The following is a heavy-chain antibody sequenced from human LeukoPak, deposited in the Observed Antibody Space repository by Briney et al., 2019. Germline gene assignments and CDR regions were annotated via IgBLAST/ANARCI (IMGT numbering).Heavy chain of an antibody. V-gene: IGHV3-23*01. CDR1: GFSFSDYA. CDR2: ITGSSGYT. D-gene: IGHD3-22*01. CDR3: AKTYYFDSSGYWSAYYFDK. J-gene: IGHJ4*02. Sequence: PGGSLRLSCAASGFSFSDYAMSWVRQAPGKGLEWVSSITGSSGYTYYADSVKGRFAISRDNSKNTVFLQMNSLRAEDTAVYYCAKTYYFDSSGYWSAYYFDKWGQGTHVTVSS.